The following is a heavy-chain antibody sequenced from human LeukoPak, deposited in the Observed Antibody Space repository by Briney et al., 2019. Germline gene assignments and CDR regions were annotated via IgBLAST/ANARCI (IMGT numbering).Heavy chain of an antibody. CDR3: ARGNSGAFDI. J-gene: IGHJ3*02. V-gene: IGHV3-7*01. CDR2: IKQDGSEK. Sequence: PGGSLRLSCAASGFTFSSYEMNWVRQAPGKGLEWVANIKQDGSEKYYVDSVKGRFTISRDNAKNSLYLQMNSLRAEDTALYYCARGNSGAFDIWGQGTMVTVSS. D-gene: IGHD1-26*01. CDR1: GFTFSSYE.